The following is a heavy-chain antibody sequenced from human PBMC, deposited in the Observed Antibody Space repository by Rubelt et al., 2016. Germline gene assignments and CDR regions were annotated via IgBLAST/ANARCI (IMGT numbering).Heavy chain of an antibody. V-gene: IGHV1-46*01. CDR3: ARANSGSGYFGIDY. J-gene: IGHJ4*02. Sequence: QVQLVQSGAEVKKPGASVKVSCKASGYTFTSYYMHWVRQAPGQGLEWMGIINPSGGSTGHAQKFQGRITMTRDTSTSTVYMELSSLRSEDTAVYYCARANSGSGYFGIDYCGQGTLVTVSS. CDR1: GYTFTSYY. D-gene: IGHD3-22*01. CDR2: INPSGGST.